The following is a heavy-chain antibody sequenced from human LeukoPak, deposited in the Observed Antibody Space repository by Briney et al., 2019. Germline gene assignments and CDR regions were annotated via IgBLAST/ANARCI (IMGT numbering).Heavy chain of an antibody. V-gene: IGHV3-21*01. CDR2: ISSSNSYI. J-gene: IGHJ6*03. Sequence: PGGSLRLSCAASGFTFSSYSMNWVRQAPGKGLEWVSSISSSNSYIYYADSVKGRFTISRDNAKNSLYLQMNSLRAEDTAVYYCARDQQAGCSGGSCSNYYMDVWGKGTTVTVSS. D-gene: IGHD2-15*01. CDR1: GFTFSSYS. CDR3: ARDQQAGCSGGSCSNYYMDV.